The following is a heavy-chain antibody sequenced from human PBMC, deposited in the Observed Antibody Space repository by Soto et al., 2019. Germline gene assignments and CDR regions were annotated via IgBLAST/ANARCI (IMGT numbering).Heavy chain of an antibody. Sequence: SETLSLTCTVSGGSISSYYWSWIRQPPGKGLEWIGYIYYSGSTNYNPSLKSRVTISVDTSKNQFSLKLSSVTAADTAVYYCATAARYGYYYYYMDVWGKGTTVTVSS. J-gene: IGHJ6*03. CDR1: GGSISSYY. CDR2: IYYSGST. D-gene: IGHD6-6*01. CDR3: ATAARYGYYYYYMDV. V-gene: IGHV4-59*08.